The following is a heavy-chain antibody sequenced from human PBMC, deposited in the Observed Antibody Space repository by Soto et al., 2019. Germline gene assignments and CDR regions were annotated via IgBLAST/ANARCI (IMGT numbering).Heavy chain of an antibody. CDR1: GYTFTNYG. V-gene: IGHV1-18*01. CDR3: ARVKGSGYHNWFDP. CDR2: ISAYNGNT. Sequence: ASVKVSCKASGYTFTNYGISWVRQAPGQGLEWMGWISAYNGNTNYAQKLQGRVTMTTDTSTSTAYMELRSLRSDDTAVYYCARVKGSGYHNWFDPWGQGTLVTVSS. D-gene: IGHD3-22*01. J-gene: IGHJ5*02.